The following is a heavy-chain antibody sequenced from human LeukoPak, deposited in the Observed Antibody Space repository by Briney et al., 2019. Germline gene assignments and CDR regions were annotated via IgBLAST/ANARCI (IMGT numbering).Heavy chain of an antibody. D-gene: IGHD5-18*01. V-gene: IGHV3-23*01. Sequence: GGSLRLSCAASGFTFSSYAMSWVRQTPGKGLEWVSGIGSSGGSTYYADSVKGRFTISRDNSKNTLYLQMNSLRAEDTAVYYCARGVGYSYGYVNYWGQGTLVTVSS. CDR3: ARGVGYSYGYVNY. J-gene: IGHJ4*02. CDR1: GFTFSSYA. CDR2: IGSSGGST.